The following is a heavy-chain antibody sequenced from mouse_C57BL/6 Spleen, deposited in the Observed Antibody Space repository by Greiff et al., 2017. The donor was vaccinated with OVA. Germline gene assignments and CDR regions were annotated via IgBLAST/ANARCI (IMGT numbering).Heavy chain of an antibody. CDR1: GYTFTDYE. V-gene: IGHV1-15*01. J-gene: IGHJ4*01. CDR3: TSGGRWIDYGNYGAMDY. CDR2: IDPETGGT. Sequence: QVQLQQSGAELVRPGASVTLSCKASGYTFTDYEMHWVKQTPVPGLEWIGDIDPETGGTAYNQKFKGKAILTADKSSSTAYMELRSLTSEDSAVYYCTSGGRWIDYGNYGAMDYWGQGTSLTVSS. D-gene: IGHD2-1*01.